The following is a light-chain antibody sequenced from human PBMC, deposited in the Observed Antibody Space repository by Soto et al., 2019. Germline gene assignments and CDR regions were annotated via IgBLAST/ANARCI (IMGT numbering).Light chain of an antibody. CDR2: AAS. J-gene: IGKJ4*01. CDR3: QQYASSPAPT. CDR1: QSVSSSY. V-gene: IGKV3-20*01. Sequence: EIVLTQSPGTLSLSPGERATLSCRASQSVSSSYLAWYQQKPGQAPRLLIYAASSRATGIPDRFSGSGSGTDFTLTISRLEPEDFAVNYCQQYASSPAPTFGGGTKVDIK.